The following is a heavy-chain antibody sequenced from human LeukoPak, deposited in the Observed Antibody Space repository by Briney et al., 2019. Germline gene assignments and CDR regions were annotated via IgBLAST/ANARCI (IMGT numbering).Heavy chain of an antibody. Sequence: GASVNVSCKVSGYTLTELSMHWVRQAPGKGLEWMGRFDPEDGETIYAQKFQGRVTMTEDTSTNTAYMELSSLRSEDTAVYYCATQQLVRFVLRFQHWGQGSLVNVSS. J-gene: IGHJ1*01. V-gene: IGHV1-24*01. CDR2: FDPEDGET. CDR1: GYTLTELS. CDR3: ATQQLVRFVLRFQH. D-gene: IGHD6-13*01.